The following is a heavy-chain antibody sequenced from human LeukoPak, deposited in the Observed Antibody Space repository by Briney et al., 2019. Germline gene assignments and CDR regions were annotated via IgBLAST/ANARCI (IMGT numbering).Heavy chain of an antibody. CDR3: ARDLGARISQIDY. CDR1: GFTFSSYW. CDR2: ISYDGSNK. Sequence: GGSLRLSCAASGFTFSSYWMSWVRQAPGKGLEWVAVISYDGSNKYYADSVKGRFTISRDNSKNTLYLQMNSLRAEDTAVYYCARDLGARISQIDYWGQGTLVTVSS. D-gene: IGHD4/OR15-4a*01. J-gene: IGHJ4*02. V-gene: IGHV3-30-3*01.